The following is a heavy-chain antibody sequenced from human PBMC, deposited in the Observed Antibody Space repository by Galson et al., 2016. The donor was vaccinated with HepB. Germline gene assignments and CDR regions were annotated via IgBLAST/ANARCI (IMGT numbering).Heavy chain of an antibody. CDR2: TYYMSNWDY. D-gene: IGHD4-17*01. J-gene: IGHJ6*04. CDR1: GDSVSRNGVT. CDR3: ARATDYGDYANGMDV. Sequence: CAISGDSVSRNGVTWNWIRQSPSRGLEWLGRTYYMSNWDYDYAVSVNSRITIITDTSRNQFSLYLRSVTPEYTAVYYCARATDYGDYANGMDVWDGGTMVTVTS. V-gene: IGHV6-1*01.